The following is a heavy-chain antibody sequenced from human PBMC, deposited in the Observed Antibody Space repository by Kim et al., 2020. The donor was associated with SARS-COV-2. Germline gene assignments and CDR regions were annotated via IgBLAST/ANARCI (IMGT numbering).Heavy chain of an antibody. CDR1: GFTFSTYG. J-gene: IGHJ4*02. Sequence: GGSLRLSCAASGFTFSTYGMHWVRQAPGKGLEWVALISYDGSNKFYVDSVKGRFTISRDNSRNTLYLQMNSLRAEDTAIYYCAKEKAATGTIGYWGQGTRVTVSS. CDR2: ISYDGSNK. CDR3: AKEKAATGTIGY. V-gene: IGHV3-30*18. D-gene: IGHD6-13*01.